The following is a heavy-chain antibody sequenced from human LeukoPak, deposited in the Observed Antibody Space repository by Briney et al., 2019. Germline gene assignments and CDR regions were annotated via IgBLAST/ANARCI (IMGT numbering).Heavy chain of an antibody. D-gene: IGHD2-15*01. Sequence: GGSLRLSCVASGFTFSSYAMHWVRQAPGKGLEWMAVISYDESNKYYADSVKGRFTISRDNSKNTLYLQMNSLRPEDTAIYYCSKRGWSSGENCFGTFVDYWGQGTVVTVSS. CDR3: SKRGWSSGENCFGTFVDY. CDR2: ISYDESNK. J-gene: IGHJ4*02. CDR1: GFTFSSYA. V-gene: IGHV3-30*18.